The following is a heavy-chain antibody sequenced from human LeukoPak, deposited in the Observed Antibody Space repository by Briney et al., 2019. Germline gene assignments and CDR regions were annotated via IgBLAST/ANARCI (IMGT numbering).Heavy chain of an antibody. J-gene: IGHJ4*02. CDR3: ARGGSSGWYREGGVFDY. D-gene: IGHD6-19*01. CDR2: TYYRSKWYN. V-gene: IGHV6-1*01. CDR1: GDSVSSNSAA. Sequence: SQTLSLTCAISGDSVSSNSAAWNWIRQSPSRGLEWLGRTYYRSKWYNDYAVSVKSRITINPDTSKNQFSLRLNSVTPEDTAVYYCARGGSSGWYREGGVFDYWGQGTLVTVSS.